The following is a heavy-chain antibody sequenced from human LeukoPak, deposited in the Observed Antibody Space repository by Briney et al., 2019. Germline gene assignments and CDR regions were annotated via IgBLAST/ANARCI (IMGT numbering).Heavy chain of an antibody. V-gene: IGHV4-61*08. D-gene: IGHD3-22*01. CDR1: GGSISSGGYY. CDR2: IYHSGST. CDR3: ARECSSGYPQSDFDL. Sequence: SETLSLTCTVSGGSISSGGYYWSWIRQPPGKGLEWIGYIYHSGSTYYNPSLKSRVTISVDTSKNQFSLKLSSVTAADTAVYYCARECSSGYPQSDFDLWGRGTLVTVSS. J-gene: IGHJ2*01.